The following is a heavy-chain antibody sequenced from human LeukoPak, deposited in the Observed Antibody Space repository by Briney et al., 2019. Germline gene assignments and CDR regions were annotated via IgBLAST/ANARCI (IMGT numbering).Heavy chain of an antibody. Sequence: SETLSLTCTVSGGSISSYYWSWIRQPPGKGLEWIGYIYYSGSTNYNPSLKSRVTISVDTSKNQFSLKLSSVTAADTAVYYCARGGGLAYCSTTSCLGFDPWGQGTLVTVSS. V-gene: IGHV4-59*01. D-gene: IGHD2-2*01. CDR2: IYYSGST. CDR3: ARGGGLAYCSTTSCLGFDP. J-gene: IGHJ5*02. CDR1: GGSISSYY.